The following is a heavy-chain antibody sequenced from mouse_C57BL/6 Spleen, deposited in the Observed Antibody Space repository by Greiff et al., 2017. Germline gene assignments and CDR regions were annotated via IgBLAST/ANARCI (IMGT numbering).Heavy chain of an antibody. J-gene: IGHJ2*01. CDR3: ARDPNYYGSFDY. V-gene: IGHV3-6*01. CDR1: GYSITSGYY. Sequence: EVKLQESGPGLVKPSQSLSLTCSVTGYSITSGYYWNWIRQFPGNKLEWMGYISYDGSNNYNPSLKNRISITRDTSKNQFFLKLNSVTTEDTATYYCARDPNYYGSFDYWGQGTTLTVSS. CDR2: ISYDGSN. D-gene: IGHD1-1*01.